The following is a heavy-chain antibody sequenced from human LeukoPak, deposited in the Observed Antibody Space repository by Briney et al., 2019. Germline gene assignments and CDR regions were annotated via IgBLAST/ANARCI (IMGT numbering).Heavy chain of an antibody. CDR3: ARDLPGGSYYFDY. V-gene: IGHV4-4*07. D-gene: IGHD1-26*01. CDR2: IYTSGST. J-gene: IGHJ4*02. Sequence: IGRIYTSGSTNYNPSLKSRVTMSVDTSKNQFSLKLSSVTAADTAVYYCARDLPGGSYYFDYWGQGTLVTVSS.